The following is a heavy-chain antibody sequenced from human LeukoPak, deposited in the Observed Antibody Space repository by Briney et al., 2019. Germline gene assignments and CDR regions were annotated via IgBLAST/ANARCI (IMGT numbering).Heavy chain of an antibody. CDR2: INHSGST. J-gene: IGHJ4*02. CDR1: GGSFSGYY. V-gene: IGHV4-34*01. Sequence: PSETLSLTCAVYGGSFSGYYWSWIRQPPGKGLEWIGEINHSGSTNYNPSLKSRVTISVDTSKYQFSLKLSSVTAADTAVYYCASSGAGSHGYSSSSGADFDYWGQGTLVTVSS. D-gene: IGHD6-6*01. CDR3: ASSGAGSHGYSSSSGADFDY.